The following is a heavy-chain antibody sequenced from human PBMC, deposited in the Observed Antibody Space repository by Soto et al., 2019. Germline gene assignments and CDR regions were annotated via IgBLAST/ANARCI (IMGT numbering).Heavy chain of an antibody. CDR2: ISGSGVST. Sequence: EVQLLESGGGLVQPGGSLRLSCAASGFTFNTDAMSWVRQAPGKGLEWVSSISGSGVSTYYADSVKGRFTISRDNSKNTLYLQMNYLRTDDTAVYYCAKTRRYYYGSGSPYVFDFCGQGTMVTVSS. D-gene: IGHD3-10*01. V-gene: IGHV3-23*01. CDR1: GFTFNTDA. J-gene: IGHJ3*01. CDR3: AKTRRYYYGSGSPYVFDF.